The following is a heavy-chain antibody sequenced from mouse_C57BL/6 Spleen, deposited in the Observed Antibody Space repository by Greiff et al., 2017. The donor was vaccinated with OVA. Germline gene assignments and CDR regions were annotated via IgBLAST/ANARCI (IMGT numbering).Heavy chain of an antibody. V-gene: IGHV5-4*01. D-gene: IGHD1-1*02. Sequence: EVTLVESRGGLVKPGGSLKLSCAASGFTFRSYAMSWVRQTPEKRLEWVATISDGGSYTYYPDNVKGRFTISRDNAKNNLYLQMSQLKSEDTAMYYCARDRGLYYFDYWGKGTTLTVAS. CDR3: ARDRGLYYFDY. CDR2: ISDGGSYT. CDR1: GFTFRSYA. J-gene: IGHJ2*01.